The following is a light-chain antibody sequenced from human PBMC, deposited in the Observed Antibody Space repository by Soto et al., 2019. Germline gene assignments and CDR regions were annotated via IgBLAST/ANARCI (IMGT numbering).Light chain of an antibody. CDR3: QQYYSTPWT. V-gene: IGKV4-1*01. CDR1: QSVLYSSNNKNY. CDR2: WAS. Sequence: DIVMTQSPDSLAVSLGERATINCKSSQSVLYSSNNKNYLAWYQQKPGQPPKLLIYWASTRESGGPDRFSGSGSGTDFTLTISSLQAEDVAVYYCQQYYSTPWTFGQGNKVDTK. J-gene: IGKJ1*01.